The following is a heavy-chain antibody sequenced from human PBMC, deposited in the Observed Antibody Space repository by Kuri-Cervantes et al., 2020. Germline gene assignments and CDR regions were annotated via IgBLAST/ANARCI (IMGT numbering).Heavy chain of an antibody. Sequence: GGSLRPPCAASGFTFRSYAMHWVRQAPGKGLEWVSGISWNSGSIGYADSVKGRFTISRDNSKNTLYLQMNSLRAEDTAVYYCAKDQFPGDDILTGYQEYGMDVWGQGTTVTVSS. J-gene: IGHJ6*02. V-gene: IGHV3-NL1*01. CDR1: GFTFRSYA. CDR3: AKDQFPGDDILTGYQEYGMDV. D-gene: IGHD3-9*01. CDR2: ISWNSGSI.